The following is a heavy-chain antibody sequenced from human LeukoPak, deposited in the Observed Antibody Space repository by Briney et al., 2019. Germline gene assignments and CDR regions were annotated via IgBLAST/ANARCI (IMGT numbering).Heavy chain of an antibody. V-gene: IGHV3-53*01. CDR2: IYSGGST. J-gene: IGHJ5*02. D-gene: IGHD1-7*01. CDR3: ARELELPTRWFDP. Sequence: GGSLRLSCAASGFTVSSNYMSWVRQAPGKGLEWVSVIYSGGSTYYADSVKGRFTISRDNSKNTLYLQMNSLRAEDTAVYYCARELELPTRWFDPWGQGTLVTVSS. CDR1: GFTVSSNY.